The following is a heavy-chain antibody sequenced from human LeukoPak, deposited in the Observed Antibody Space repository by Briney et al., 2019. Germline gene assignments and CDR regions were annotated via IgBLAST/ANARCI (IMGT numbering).Heavy chain of an antibody. J-gene: IGHJ4*02. CDR3: ARDETGFEQQLVN. D-gene: IGHD6-13*01. Sequence: EASVKVSCKASGGTFSSYAISWVRQAPGQGLEWMGGIIPIFGTANYAQKFQGRVTITADESTSTAYMELSSLRSEDTAVYYCARDETGFEQQLVNWGQGTLVTVSS. CDR2: IIPIFGTA. CDR1: GGTFSSYA. V-gene: IGHV1-69*13.